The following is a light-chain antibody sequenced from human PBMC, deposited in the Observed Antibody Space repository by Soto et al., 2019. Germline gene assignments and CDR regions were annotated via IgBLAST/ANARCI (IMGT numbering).Light chain of an antibody. J-gene: IGLJ3*02. CDR3: CSYTSSGTWV. V-gene: IGLV2-14*01. CDR2: EVS. CDR1: SRDSGAYNY. Sequence: QSALTQPASVSGSPGQSITISCTGTSRDSGAYNYVSWYQQHPGKAPKVMIYEVSNRPSGVSNRFSGSKSDNTASLTISGLRADDEADYYCCSYTSSGTWVFGGGTKVTVL.